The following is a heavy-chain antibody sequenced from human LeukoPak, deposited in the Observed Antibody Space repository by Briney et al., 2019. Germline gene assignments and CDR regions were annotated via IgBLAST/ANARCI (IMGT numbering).Heavy chain of an antibody. J-gene: IGHJ4*02. CDR1: GFTFSSFA. Sequence: GGSLRLSCAVSGFTFSSFAMHWVRQAPGKGLEWVAVLSSDGSNKFYADSVKGRFTISRDNAKNSLYLQMNSLRPEDTVVYYCARDPATTVTTYAYWGQGTLVTVSS. CDR3: ARDPATTVTTYAY. CDR2: LSSDGSNK. V-gene: IGHV3-30-3*01. D-gene: IGHD4-17*01.